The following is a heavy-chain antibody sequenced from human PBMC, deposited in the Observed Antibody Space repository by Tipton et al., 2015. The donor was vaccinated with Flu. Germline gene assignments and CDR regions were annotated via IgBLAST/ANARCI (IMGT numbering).Heavy chain of an antibody. V-gene: IGHV3-53*01. CDR1: GFRSSNYV. CDR2: IYIGGSI. D-gene: IGHD3-10*01. J-gene: IGHJ6*02. Sequence: GSLRLSCVGSGFRSSNYVMGWVRQAPGKGLEWVSVIYIGGSIYYADSVKGRFTISRDKSKNTVYLQMNSLRAEDTAVYYCARGREARGGHYGMDVWGQGTTVTVSS. CDR3: ARGREARGGHYGMDV.